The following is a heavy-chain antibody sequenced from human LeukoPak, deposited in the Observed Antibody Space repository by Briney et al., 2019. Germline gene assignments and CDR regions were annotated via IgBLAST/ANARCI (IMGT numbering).Heavy chain of an antibody. CDR2: IYYSGST. Sequence: SETLSLTCTVSGGSISSYYWSWIRQPPGKGVEWIGYIYYSGSTNYNPSLKSRVTISVDTSKNQFSLKLSSVTAADTAMYYCASVDYYGSGSYLSWGQGTLVTVSS. V-gene: IGHV4-59*01. CDR1: GGSISSYY. CDR3: ASVDYYGSGSYLS. J-gene: IGHJ4*02. D-gene: IGHD3-10*01.